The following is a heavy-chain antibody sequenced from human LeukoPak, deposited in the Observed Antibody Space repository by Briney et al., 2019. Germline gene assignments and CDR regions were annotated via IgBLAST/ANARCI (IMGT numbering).Heavy chain of an antibody. J-gene: IGHJ4*02. CDR1: RFTFSSYA. Sequence: GGSLRLSCAASRFTFSSYAMSWVRQAPGKGLEWVSSISGSSDRTFYADSVKGRFTISRDNSKNTLYLQMNSLRAEDTAVYYCAKDTVVRGVIIYYFDYWGQGTLVTVSS. V-gene: IGHV3-23*01. CDR2: ISGSSDRT. CDR3: AKDTVVRGVIIYYFDY. D-gene: IGHD3-10*01.